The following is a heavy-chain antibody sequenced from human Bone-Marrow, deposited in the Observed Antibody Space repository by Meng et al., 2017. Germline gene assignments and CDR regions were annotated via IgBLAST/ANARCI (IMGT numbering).Heavy chain of an antibody. D-gene: IGHD6-13*01. V-gene: IGHV3-21*01. CDR1: GFTFSSYS. J-gene: IGHJ4*02. Sequence: EVQLVGAGVRLAKPGWSLRLSCAASGFTFSSYSMNWVRQAPGKGLEWVSYISSSSSYIYYADSVKGRFTISRDNAKNSLYLQMNSLRAEDTAVYYCARDASWYAPFDYWGQGTLVTVSS. CDR3: ARDASWYAPFDY. CDR2: ISSSSSYI.